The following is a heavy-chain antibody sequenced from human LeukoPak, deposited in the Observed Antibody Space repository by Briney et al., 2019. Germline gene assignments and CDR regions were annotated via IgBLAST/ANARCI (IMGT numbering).Heavy chain of an antibody. J-gene: IGHJ4*02. D-gene: IGHD7-27*01. Sequence: ASVKVSCKASGGTFSSYAISWVRQAPGQGLEWMGRIIPILGIANYAQKFQGRVTITADKSTSTAYMELSSLRSEDTAVYYCARVSVWADAYYFDYWGQGTLVTVSS. CDR3: ARVSVWADAYYFDY. CDR2: IIPILGIA. CDR1: GGTFSSYA. V-gene: IGHV1-69*04.